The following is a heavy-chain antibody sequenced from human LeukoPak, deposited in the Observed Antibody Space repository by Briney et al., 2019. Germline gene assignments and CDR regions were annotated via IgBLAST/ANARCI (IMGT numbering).Heavy chain of an antibody. V-gene: IGHV3-64*04. CDR1: GFTFRSFG. D-gene: IGHD1-1*01. J-gene: IGHJ4*02. CDR2: ITSNGGST. Sequence: GGSLRLSCSASGFTFRSFGMHWVRQAPGKGLEYVSAITSNGGSTNYADSVKGRFTISRDNSKNSLSLQMNNLSVDDTAVYYCVRARFTTFVYYWGQGTLVTVSS. CDR3: VRARFTTFVYY.